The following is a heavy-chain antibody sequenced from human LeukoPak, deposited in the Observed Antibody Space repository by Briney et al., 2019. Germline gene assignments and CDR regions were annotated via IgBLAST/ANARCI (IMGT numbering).Heavy chain of an antibody. J-gene: IGHJ4*02. Sequence: PGGSLRLSCAASGFTVSSNYMTWVRQAPGKGLEWVSVISSGGSTDYADSVKGRFTISRDSSKNTVWLQMNTLRAEDTAVYYCTLAGNYRFDYWGQGTLVTVSP. CDR1: GFTVSSNY. CDR2: ISSGGST. D-gene: IGHD3-16*02. CDR3: TLAGNYRFDY. V-gene: IGHV3-53*01.